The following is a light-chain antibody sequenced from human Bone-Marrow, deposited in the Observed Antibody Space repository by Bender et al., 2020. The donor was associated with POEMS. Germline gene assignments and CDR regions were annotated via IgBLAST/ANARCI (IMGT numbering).Light chain of an antibody. CDR1: SSDVGGYNY. CDR3: CSYAGFYIVI. J-gene: IGLJ2*01. Sequence: QSALTQPRSVSGSPGQSVTISCTGTSSDVGGYNYVSWYQQHPGKAPKLMIYDVSKRPSGVPDRFSGSKSGNTASLTISGLQAEDEADYYCCSYAGFYIVIFGGGTKLTVL. V-gene: IGLV2-11*01. CDR2: DVS.